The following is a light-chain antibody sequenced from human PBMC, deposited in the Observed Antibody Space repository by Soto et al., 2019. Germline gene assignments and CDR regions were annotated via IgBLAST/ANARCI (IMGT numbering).Light chain of an antibody. CDR2: DAS. CDR1: QSVLYNSNNKNY. CDR3: QQYDDVPFT. V-gene: IGKV4-1*01. J-gene: IGKJ3*01. Sequence: DIVMTQSPDSLAVSLGERATINCKSSQSVLYNSNNKNYLAWYQQKPGKAPKLLIYDASNLETGVPSRFSGSGSGSHFTFTICSLQPEDIATYYCQQYDDVPFTSGPGTKVDIK.